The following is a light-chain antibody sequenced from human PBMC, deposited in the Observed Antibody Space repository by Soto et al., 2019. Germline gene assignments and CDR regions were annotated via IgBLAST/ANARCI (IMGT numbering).Light chain of an antibody. CDR2: GAS. J-gene: IGKJ2*01. Sequence: EIVLTQSPGTLSLSPGERATLSCRASQSVTSSYLAWYQQKPGQAPRLLIYGASSRATGIPDRFSGSGSGTDFTVTISRLEREDFAVYYCQQYGSSPGYTFGQGTKLEIK. V-gene: IGKV3-20*01. CDR1: QSVTSSY. CDR3: QQYGSSPGYT.